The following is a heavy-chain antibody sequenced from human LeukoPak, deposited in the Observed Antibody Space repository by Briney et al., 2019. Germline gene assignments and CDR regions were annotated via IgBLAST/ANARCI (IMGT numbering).Heavy chain of an antibody. J-gene: IGHJ4*02. D-gene: IGHD2-2*01. CDR2: INHSGST. CDR1: GGSFSGYY. CDR3: ARVGLVVPAAMRYFDY. V-gene: IGHV4-34*01. Sequence: PSETLSLTRAVYGGSFSGYYWSWIRQPPGKGLEWIGEINHSGSTNYNPSLKSRVTTSVDTSKNQFSLKLSSVTAAGTAVYYCARVGLVVPAAMRYFDYWGQGTLVTVSS.